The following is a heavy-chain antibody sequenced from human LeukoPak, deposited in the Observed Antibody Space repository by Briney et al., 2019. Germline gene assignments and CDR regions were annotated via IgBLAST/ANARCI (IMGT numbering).Heavy chain of an antibody. CDR1: GFTFSNYY. D-gene: IGHD3-22*01. V-gene: IGHV3-7*01. Sequence: PGGSLRLSCAASGFTFSNYYMSWVRQAPGKGLEWVAHKNKDGSEKYYVDSVKGRFTISRDNAKNSLYLQMNSLRVEDTAVYYCAREKEVVVITPGAFDIWGQGTMVTVSS. CDR3: AREKEVVVITPGAFDI. J-gene: IGHJ3*02. CDR2: KNKDGSEK.